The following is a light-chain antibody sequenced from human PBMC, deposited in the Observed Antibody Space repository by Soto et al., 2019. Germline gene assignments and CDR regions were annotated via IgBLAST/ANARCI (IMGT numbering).Light chain of an antibody. CDR2: AAS. Sequence: EIVMTQSPVTLSLSPGDRATLSCRASQSVGSNSLAWYQQKPGQAPRLLIYAASSRATGVPDRFSGSGSGTDFTLIISRLEPGDFAVYYCQQYGSSPLTFGGGTKVDIK. CDR3: QQYGSSPLT. CDR1: QSVGSNS. J-gene: IGKJ4*01. V-gene: IGKV3-20*01.